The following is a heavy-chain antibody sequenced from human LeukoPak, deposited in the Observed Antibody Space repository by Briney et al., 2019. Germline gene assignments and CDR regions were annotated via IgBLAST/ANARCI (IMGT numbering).Heavy chain of an antibody. CDR3: ARVFSVAGYNWFDP. V-gene: IGHV3-30-3*01. CDR2: ISYDGSNK. CDR1: GFTFSSYA. Sequence: GGSLRLSCAASGFTFSSYAMHWVRQAPGKGLEWVAVISYDGSNKYYADSVKGRFTISRDNSKNTLYLQMNSLRAEDTAVYYCARVFSVAGYNWFDPWGQGTLVTVSS. J-gene: IGHJ5*02. D-gene: IGHD6-19*01.